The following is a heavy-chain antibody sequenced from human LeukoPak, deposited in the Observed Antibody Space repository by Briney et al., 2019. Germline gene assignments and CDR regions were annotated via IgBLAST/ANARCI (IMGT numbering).Heavy chain of an antibody. CDR2: ISGTGGNA. Sequence: GGSLRLSCAASGVTSVTHAMNWVRQAPGKGLEWVSGISGTGGNAYYVDSVKGRFTISRDNSKKMLYLQMNSLRAEDTAVYYCAKSPRGVVPLYGMDVWGQGTTVTVSS. D-gene: IGHD3-10*01. V-gene: IGHV3-23*01. CDR3: AKSPRGVVPLYGMDV. J-gene: IGHJ6*02. CDR1: GVTSVTHA.